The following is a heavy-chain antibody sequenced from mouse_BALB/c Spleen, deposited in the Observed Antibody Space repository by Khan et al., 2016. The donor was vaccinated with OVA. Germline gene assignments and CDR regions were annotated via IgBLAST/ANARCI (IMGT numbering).Heavy chain of an antibody. CDR1: GYTFTNHH. Sequence: VQLQQSGAELVRPGASVKISCKAFGYTFTNHHINWVKQRPGQGLDWIGYINPYNDYTNYNQKFKGKATLTVDKSSSTAYMELSSLTSEDSAVYDWANPRQLGLMGWFTYWGQGTLVTVSA. D-gene: IGHD3-2*01. J-gene: IGHJ3*01. CDR2: INPYNDYT. V-gene: IGHV1S45*01. CDR3: ANPRQLGLMGWFTY.